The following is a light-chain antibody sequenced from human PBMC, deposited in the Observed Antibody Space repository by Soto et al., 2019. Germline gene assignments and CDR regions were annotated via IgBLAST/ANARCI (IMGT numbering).Light chain of an antibody. J-gene: IGLJ1*01. Sequence: QSALTQPASVSGSPGQSITISCTGTSSDVGGYNYVSWYQQNPGKAPKLMIYEVSNRPSGVSNRFSGSKSGNTASLSISGRQAEDEADYYCSSYTISSTLVFGTGTKLTDL. CDR3: SSYTISSTLV. CDR1: SSDVGGYNY. CDR2: EVS. V-gene: IGLV2-14*01.